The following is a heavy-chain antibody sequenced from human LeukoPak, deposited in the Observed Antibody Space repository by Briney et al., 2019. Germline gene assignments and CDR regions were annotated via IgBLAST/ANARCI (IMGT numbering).Heavy chain of an antibody. CDR2: ISSSSGMI. CDR1: GFTFSHYN. D-gene: IGHD2-15*01. CDR3: ARDFLEDTQ. J-gene: IGHJ4*02. V-gene: IGHV3-48*01. Sequence: GGSLRLSCAASGFTFSHYNMKLVPQAPGKGLEGVSYISSSSGMIYYADSVKGRFTISRDNAKNSLYLQMNGLRAEDTAVYYCARDFLEDTQWGQGTLVTVSS.